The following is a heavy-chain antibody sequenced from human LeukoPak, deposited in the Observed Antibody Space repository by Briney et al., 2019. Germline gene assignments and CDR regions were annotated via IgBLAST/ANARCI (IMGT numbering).Heavy chain of an antibody. Sequence: GGSLRLSCAASGFTVSSNYMSWVRQAPGKGLEWVSVIYSGGSTYYADSVKGRFTISRHNSRNTLYLQMNSQRAEDTAVYYCARGIVGATGASWDWGQGTLVTVSS. CDR1: GFTVSSNY. V-gene: IGHV3-53*04. CDR3: ARGIVGATGASWD. D-gene: IGHD1-26*01. J-gene: IGHJ4*02. CDR2: IYSGGST.